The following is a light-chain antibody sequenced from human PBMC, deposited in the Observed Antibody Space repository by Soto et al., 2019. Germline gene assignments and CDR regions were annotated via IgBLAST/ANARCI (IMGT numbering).Light chain of an antibody. CDR1: QSVNSNL. J-gene: IGKJ2*01. CDR3: HQYVSSPLT. CDR2: DAS. V-gene: IGKV3-20*01. Sequence: EIVLTQSPGTLSLSPGEGATVSCRASQSVNSNLVAWFQQKPGQAPRLLIHDASRSATGIPDRFSGSGSGTDFTLSISRLEPEDFAVYYCHQYVSSPLTFGQGTKLEIK.